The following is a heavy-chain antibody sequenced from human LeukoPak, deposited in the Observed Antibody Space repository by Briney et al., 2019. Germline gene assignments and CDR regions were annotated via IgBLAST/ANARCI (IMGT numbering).Heavy chain of an antibody. Sequence: SQTLSLTCTVSGGSISSGSYYWSWIRQPAGKGLEWIGRIYTSGSTNYNPSLKSRVTISVDTSKNLFSLKLSSVTAADTAVYYCATEYQLLSDAFDIWGQGTMVTVSS. CDR3: ATEYQLLSDAFDI. CDR1: GGSISSGSYY. CDR2: IYTSGST. D-gene: IGHD2-2*01. V-gene: IGHV4-61*02. J-gene: IGHJ3*02.